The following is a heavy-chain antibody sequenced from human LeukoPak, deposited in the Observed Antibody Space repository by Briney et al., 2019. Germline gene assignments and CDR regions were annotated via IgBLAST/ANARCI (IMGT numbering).Heavy chain of an antibody. CDR1: GFTFSSYA. J-gene: IGHJ4*02. CDR3: AKDQQVLRYFDWSMGDYFDY. CDR2: TSGSGGST. D-gene: IGHD3-9*01. V-gene: IGHV3-23*01. Sequence: GASLRLSCAASGFTFSSYAMSRVRQAPGKGLEWVSATSGSGGSTYYADSVKGRFTISRDNSKNTLYLQMNSLRAEDTAVYYCAKDQQVLRYFDWSMGDYFDYWGQGTLVTVSS.